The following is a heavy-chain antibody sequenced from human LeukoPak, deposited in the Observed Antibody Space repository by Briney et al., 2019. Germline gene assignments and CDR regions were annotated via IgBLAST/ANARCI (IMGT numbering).Heavy chain of an antibody. CDR1: GYSFTSYW. CDR2: IYPGDSDT. J-gene: IGHJ4*02. CDR3: ARAKDYYDSSGYYYVSPFDY. V-gene: IGHV5-51*01. Sequence: GESLKISCKGSGYSFTSYWIGWVRRMPGKGLEWMGIIYPGDSDTRYSPSFQGQVTISADKSISTAYLQWSSLKASDTAMYYCARAKDYYDSSGYYYVSPFDYWGQGTLVTVSS. D-gene: IGHD3-22*01.